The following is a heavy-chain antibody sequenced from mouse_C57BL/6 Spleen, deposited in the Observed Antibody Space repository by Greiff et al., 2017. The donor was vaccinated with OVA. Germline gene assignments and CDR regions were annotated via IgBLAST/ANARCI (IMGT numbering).Heavy chain of an antibody. V-gene: IGHV1-69*01. CDR2: IDPSDSYT. Sequence: VQLQQPGAELVMPGASVKLSCKASGYTFTSYWMHWVKQRPGQGLEWIGEIDPSDSYTNYNQKFKGKSTLTVDKSSSTAYMQLSSLTSEDSAVYYCARDPGSRGYFDVWGTGTTVTVSS. CDR1: GYTFTSYW. J-gene: IGHJ1*03. D-gene: IGHD1-1*01. CDR3: ARDPGSRGYFDV.